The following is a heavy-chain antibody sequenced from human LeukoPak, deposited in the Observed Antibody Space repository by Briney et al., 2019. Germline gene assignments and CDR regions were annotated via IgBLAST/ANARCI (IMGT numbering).Heavy chain of an antibody. Sequence: GGSLRLSCAASGFSFSGYTMNEVRQAPGKGLEWVSSISSSSSYIYYADSVKGRFTISRDNAKNSLYLHMSSLRAEDTAVYYCARGYCSVGSCYFLVDYWGQGTLVTVSS. D-gene: IGHD2-15*01. CDR3: ARGYCSVGSCYFLVDY. CDR2: ISSSSSYI. CDR1: GFSFSGYT. J-gene: IGHJ4*02. V-gene: IGHV3-21*01.